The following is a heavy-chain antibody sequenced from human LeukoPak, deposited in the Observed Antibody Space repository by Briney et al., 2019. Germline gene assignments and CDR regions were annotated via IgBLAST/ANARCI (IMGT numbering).Heavy chain of an antibody. V-gene: IGHV3-7*01. CDR3: ARDPYSGSYGADYYYYMDV. CDR1: GFTFTTYW. D-gene: IGHD1-26*01. CDR2: IQQDGTEK. Sequence: GGSLRLSCAASGFTFTTYWMSWVRQAPGKGLEWVANIQQDGTEKYYVDSVKGRFTISRDNAKSSLYLQMNSLRAEDTAVYYCARDPYSGSYGADYYYYMDVWGKGTTVTISS. J-gene: IGHJ6*03.